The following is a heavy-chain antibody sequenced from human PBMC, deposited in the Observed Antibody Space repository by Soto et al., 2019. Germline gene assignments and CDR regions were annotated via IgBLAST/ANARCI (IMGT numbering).Heavy chain of an antibody. V-gene: IGHV3-74*01. J-gene: IGHJ4*02. D-gene: IGHD5-12*01. CDR3: ARGGFRQWLLDY. CDR2: INFDGTTT. Sequence: EVQLVESGGGLVQPGGSLRLSCAASGFTFNSYWIHWFRQAPGKGLVWVSRINFDGTTTNYADSVKGRFTISRDNAKNTLYLQMSSLRDEDTAVYYCARGGFRQWLLDYWGQGSLVTVYS. CDR1: GFTFNSYW.